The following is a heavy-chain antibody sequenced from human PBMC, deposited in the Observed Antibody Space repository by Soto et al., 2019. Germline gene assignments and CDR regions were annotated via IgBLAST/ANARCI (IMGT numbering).Heavy chain of an antibody. V-gene: IGHV1-46*01. D-gene: IGHD7-27*01. J-gene: IGHJ4*02. CDR3: ARDLTSGDY. Sequence: ASVKVSCKASGYIFTNYYIHWVRQAPGQGLEWTAIINPSGGSTNYAQKFQGRVTLARDTFTNTVYMELSSLRSEDTAIYYCARDLTSGDYWGQGTLVTVSS. CDR2: INPSGGST. CDR1: GYIFTNYY.